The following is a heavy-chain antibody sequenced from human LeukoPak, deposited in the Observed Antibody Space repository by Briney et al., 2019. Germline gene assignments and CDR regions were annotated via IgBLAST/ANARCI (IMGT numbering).Heavy chain of an antibody. J-gene: IGHJ4*02. CDR2: IYSGGST. D-gene: IGHD3-10*01. Sequence: GGSLRLSCAASGFTVSSNYMSWVRQAPGKGLEWVSVIYSGGSTYYADSVKGRFTISRDNSKNTLYLQMNSLRAEDTAVYYCARSPTGYYGSGSLDYWGQGTLVTVSS. V-gene: IGHV3-53*01. CDR3: ARSPTGYYGSGSLDY. CDR1: GFTVSSNY.